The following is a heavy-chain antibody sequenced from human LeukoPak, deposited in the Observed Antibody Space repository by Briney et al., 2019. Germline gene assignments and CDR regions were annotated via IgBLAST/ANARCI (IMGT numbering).Heavy chain of an antibody. CDR2: IYTSGST. CDR1: GGSISSGSYY. D-gene: IGHD6-13*01. J-gene: IGHJ4*02. CDR3: ARSLPGAIGAADL. Sequence: SQTLSLTCTVSGGSISSGSYYWSWIRQPAGKGLEWIGRIYTSGSTNYNPSLKSRVTISVDTSKNQFSLKVTSMTAADTGVYYCARSLPGAIGAADLWGQGTLVTVSS. V-gene: IGHV4-61*02.